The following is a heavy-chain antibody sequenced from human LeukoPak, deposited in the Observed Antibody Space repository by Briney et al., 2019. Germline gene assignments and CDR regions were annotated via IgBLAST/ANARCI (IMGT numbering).Heavy chain of an antibody. CDR1: GYTFTDYY. Sequence: ASVKVSCKASGYTFTDYYIHWVRQAPGQGLEWMGWFNPDSGDTNYAQKFQGRVTMTRDTSISTAYMDLSSLRLDDTAVDYCVGYCSSRRCTRMDVWGQGTTVSVSS. CDR3: VGYCSSRRCTRMDV. CDR2: FNPDSGDT. D-gene: IGHD2-2*01. V-gene: IGHV1-2*02. J-gene: IGHJ6*02.